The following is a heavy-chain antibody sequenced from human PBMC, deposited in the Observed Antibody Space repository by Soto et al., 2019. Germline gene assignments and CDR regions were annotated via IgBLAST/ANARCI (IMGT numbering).Heavy chain of an antibody. CDR1: GFTFSSYG. V-gene: IGHV3-33*01. Sequence: QVQLVESGGGVVQPGRSLRLSCAASGFTFSSYGMHWVRQAPGKGLEWVAVIWYDGSNKYYAYSVKGRFTISRENSKNTLYLQMNSLRADDTAVYYCARRPGLDYWGQGTLVTVSS. CDR3: ARRPGLDY. CDR2: IWYDGSNK. J-gene: IGHJ4*02.